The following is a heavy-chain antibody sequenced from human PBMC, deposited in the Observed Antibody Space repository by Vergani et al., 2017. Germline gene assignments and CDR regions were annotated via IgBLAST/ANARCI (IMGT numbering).Heavy chain of an antibody. V-gene: IGHV4-34*01. CDR3: AMEWLVARGAFDI. CDR2: ISRRGST. CDR1: GGSFSGYY. J-gene: IGHJ3*02. D-gene: IGHD6-19*01. Sequence: QVQLQQWGAGLLKPSETLSLTCAVYGGSFSGYYWSWIRQAPGKGLEWIGEISRRGSTNYNPSLKSRVTISVDTSKNQFALKLSSVTAADTAIYYCAMEWLVARGAFDIWGQGTMVTVSS.